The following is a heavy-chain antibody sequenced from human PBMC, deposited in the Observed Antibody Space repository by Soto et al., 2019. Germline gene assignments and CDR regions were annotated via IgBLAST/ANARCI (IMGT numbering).Heavy chain of an antibody. J-gene: IGHJ4*02. D-gene: IGHD6-19*01. CDR3: VRLRYTSGWRAFDY. Sequence: SETLSLTCTVSGGSISSYYWSWIRQPPGKGLEWIGYISSSGSTNYNPSLKSRVTVSVDTSKNQFSLKLSSVTAADTAVYYCVRLRYTSGWRAFDYWGQGSLVTVSS. V-gene: IGHV4-59*08. CDR1: GGSISSYY. CDR2: ISSSGST.